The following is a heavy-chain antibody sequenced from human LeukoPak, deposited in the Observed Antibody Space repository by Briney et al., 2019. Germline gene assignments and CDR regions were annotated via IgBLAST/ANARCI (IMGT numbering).Heavy chain of an antibody. CDR3: AKDPYRYYYYYYGMDV. CDR1: GFTFSSYA. V-gene: IGHV3-23*01. Sequence: GGSLRLSCAASGFTFSSYAMSWVRQAPGKGLEWVSAISGSGGSTYYADSVKGRFTISRDNFKNTLYLQMNSLRAEDTAVYYCAKDPYRYYYYYYGMDVWGQGTTVTVSS. CDR2: ISGSGGST. D-gene: IGHD1-26*01. J-gene: IGHJ6*02.